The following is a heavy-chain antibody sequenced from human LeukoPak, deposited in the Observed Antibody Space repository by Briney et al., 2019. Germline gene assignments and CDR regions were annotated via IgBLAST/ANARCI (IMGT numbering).Heavy chain of an antibody. Sequence: GASVKVSCKASGFTFTSSAVQWVRQARGQRLEWIGWIVVGSGNTNYAQKFQERVTITRDMSTSTAYMELSSLRSEDTAVYYCAAANYDFWSGYPNWFDPWGQGTLVTVSS. CDR2: IVVGSGNT. CDR3: AAANYDFWSGYPNWFDP. D-gene: IGHD3-3*01. CDR1: GFTFTSSA. V-gene: IGHV1-58*01. J-gene: IGHJ5*02.